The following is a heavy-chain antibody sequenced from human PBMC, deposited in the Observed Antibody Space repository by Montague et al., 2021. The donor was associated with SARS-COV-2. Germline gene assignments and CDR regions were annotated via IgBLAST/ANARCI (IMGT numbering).Heavy chain of an antibody. CDR3: AGSPPGIAAAGTVAAFDI. CDR1: GGSIGSSSHY. J-gene: IGHJ3*02. V-gene: IGHV4-61*05. CDR2: IYYSGST. Sequence: SETLSLTCTVSGGSIGSSSHYWSWIRQPPGKGLEWIGYIYYSGSTNYNPSLKSRVTISVDTSKNQFSLELSSVTAADTAVYYCAGSPPGIAAAGTVAAFDIWGQGTMVTVSS. D-gene: IGHD6-13*01.